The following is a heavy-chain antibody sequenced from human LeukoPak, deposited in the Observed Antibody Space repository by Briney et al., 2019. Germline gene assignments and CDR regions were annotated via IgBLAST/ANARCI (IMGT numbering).Heavy chain of an antibody. D-gene: IGHD3-9*01. Sequence: GRSLRLSCAASGFTFSSYGMHWVRQAPGKGLEWVAVISYDGSNKYYADSVKGRFTISRDNSKNTLYLQMNSLRAEDTAVYYCAKGPKLHYDILTGLTTFDYWGQGTLVTVSS. V-gene: IGHV3-30*18. CDR3: AKGPKLHYDILTGLTTFDY. CDR2: ISYDGSNK. CDR1: GFTFSSYG. J-gene: IGHJ4*02.